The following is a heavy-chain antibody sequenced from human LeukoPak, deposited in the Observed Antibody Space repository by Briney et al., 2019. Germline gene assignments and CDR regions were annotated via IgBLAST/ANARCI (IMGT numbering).Heavy chain of an antibody. V-gene: IGHV5-51*01. D-gene: IGHD2-2*01. CDR2: IYPGDSDT. CDR1: GYSFTSYW. CDR3: ARGQVSGGYCSSTSCSEPIDY. J-gene: IGHJ4*02. Sequence: GESLKISCKGSGYSFTSYWIGWVRQMPGKGLGWMGIIYPGDSDTRYSPSFQGQVTISADKSISTAYLQWSSLKASDTAMYYCARGQVSGGYCSSTSCSEPIDYWGQGTLVTVSS.